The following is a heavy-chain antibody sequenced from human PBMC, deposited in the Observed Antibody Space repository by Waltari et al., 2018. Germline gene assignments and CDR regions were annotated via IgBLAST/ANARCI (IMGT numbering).Heavy chain of an antibody. D-gene: IGHD3-3*01. CDR3: AKCDFWSGERRGAFDI. J-gene: IGHJ3*02. CDR1: GFTFSSYG. V-gene: IGHV3-30*02. CDR2: IRYDGSNQ. Sequence: QVQLVESGGGVVQPGGSLRLSCAASGFTFSSYGMHWVRQAPGKGRGGVAFIRYDGSNQYYADSVTGRFTIPRDNSTNTLYLQMNSLRAEDTAVYYCAKCDFWSGERRGAFDIWGQGTMVTVSS.